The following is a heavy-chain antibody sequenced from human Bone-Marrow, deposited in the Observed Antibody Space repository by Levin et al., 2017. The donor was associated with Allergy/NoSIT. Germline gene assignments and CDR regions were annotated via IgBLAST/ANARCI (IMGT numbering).Heavy chain of an antibody. V-gene: IGHV3-23*01. CDR2: INDNGVST. CDR1: GFTFSNYA. Sequence: QPGGSLRLSCSASGFTFSNYAMTWVRQAPGKGLDWVSTINDNGVSTYYADSVKGRFTISRGNSEDTMYLQMNSLTAEDTAVYYCAKESRFDFWSGYSNWYFDLWGRGSLVTVSS. J-gene: IGHJ2*01. CDR3: AKESRFDFWSGYSNWYFDL. D-gene: IGHD3-3*01.